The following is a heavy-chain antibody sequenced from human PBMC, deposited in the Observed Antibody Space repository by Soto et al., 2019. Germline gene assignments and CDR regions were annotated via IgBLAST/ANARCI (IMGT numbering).Heavy chain of an antibody. D-gene: IGHD4-4*01. Sequence: EVQLVESGGGLVQPGGSLRLSCVASGFTFTTNWLHWVRHAPGKGLVWLSRINSEGTTTTYAGSVKGRFTISRDNDQKTMYLRVNSLGGEHPAVYYCKRGGATVEGMHQFDNWGQGALVTVSS. CDR1: GFTFTTNW. V-gene: IGHV3-74*01. J-gene: IGHJ4*02. CDR2: INSEGTTT. CDR3: KRGGATVEGMHQFDN.